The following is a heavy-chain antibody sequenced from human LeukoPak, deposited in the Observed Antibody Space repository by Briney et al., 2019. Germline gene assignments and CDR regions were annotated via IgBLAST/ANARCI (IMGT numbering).Heavy chain of an antibody. Sequence: ASVKVSCKASGYTFTDYYLHWVRQAPGQGLEWMGWINPNSGDTNYAQKFQGRVTMTRDTSISTAYMELSRLRSDDTAVYYCARDWYQKAFDIWGQGTMVTVSS. J-gene: IGHJ3*02. CDR3: ARDWYQKAFDI. D-gene: IGHD2-2*01. V-gene: IGHV1-2*02. CDR1: GYTFTDYY. CDR2: INPNSGDT.